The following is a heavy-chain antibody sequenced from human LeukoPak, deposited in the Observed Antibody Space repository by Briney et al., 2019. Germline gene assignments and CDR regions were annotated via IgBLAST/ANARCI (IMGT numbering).Heavy chain of an antibody. V-gene: IGHV4-31*11. CDR3: ARVNRYYDSSGLDY. CDR2: IYYSGST. J-gene: IGHJ4*02. CDR1: GASISSYY. Sequence: SETLSLTCAVSGASISSYYWSWIRQHPGKGLEWIGYIYYSGSTYYNPSLKSRVTISVDTSKNQFSLKLSSVTAADTAVYYCARVNRYYDSSGLDYWGQGTLVTVSS. D-gene: IGHD3-22*01.